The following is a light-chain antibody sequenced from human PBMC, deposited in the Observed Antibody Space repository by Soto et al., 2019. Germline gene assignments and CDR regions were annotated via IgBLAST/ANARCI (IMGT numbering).Light chain of an antibody. Sequence: EIVLTQSPATLSVSPGNRATLSCRASQSVNSDLAWYQQKPGQAPRRLIYGASTRATGTPTRFSGSGSGTEFTLTISSLQSEDFAVYCCQQYNNWPPYTFGQGTKLEIK. V-gene: IGKV3-15*01. CDR2: GAS. CDR1: QSVNSD. J-gene: IGKJ2*01. CDR3: QQYNNWPPYT.